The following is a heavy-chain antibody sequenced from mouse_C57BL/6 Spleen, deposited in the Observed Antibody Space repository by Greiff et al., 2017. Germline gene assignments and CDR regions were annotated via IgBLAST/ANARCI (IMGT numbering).Heavy chain of an antibody. D-gene: IGHD2-12*01. CDR1: GFTFSSYA. CDR3: ASLYDGWFAY. V-gene: IGHV5-4*03. CDR2: ISDGGSYT. J-gene: IGHJ3*01. Sequence: DVMLVESGGGLVKPGGSLKLSCAASGFTFSSYAMSWVRQTPEKRLEWVATISDGGSYTYYPDNVKGRFTISRDNAKNNLYLQMSHLKSEDTAMYYCASLYDGWFAYWGQGTLVTVSA.